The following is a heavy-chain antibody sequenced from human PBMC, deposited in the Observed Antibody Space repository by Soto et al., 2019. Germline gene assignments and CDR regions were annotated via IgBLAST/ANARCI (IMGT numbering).Heavy chain of an antibody. CDR2: INPSGGST. CDR3: ARDYAPVAGTHYYGTDV. J-gene: IGHJ6*02. CDR1: GYTFTSYY. D-gene: IGHD6-19*01. Sequence: QVQLVQSGAEVKKPGASVKVSCKASGYTFTSYYMHWVRQAPGQGLEWMGIINPSGGSTSYAQKFKGRVTMTRDRTTSTGYMELSSLRSEDTAVYYCARDYAPVAGTHYYGTDVWGQGTTVTVSS. V-gene: IGHV1-46*01.